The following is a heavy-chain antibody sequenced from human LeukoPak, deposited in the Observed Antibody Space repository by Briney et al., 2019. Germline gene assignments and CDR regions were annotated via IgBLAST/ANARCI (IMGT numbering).Heavy chain of an antibody. Sequence: ASVKVSCTASGYTFTSYGISWVRQAPGQGLEWMGWISAYNGNTNYAQKLQGRVTMTTDTSTSTAYMELRSLRSDVTAVYYCARDPRDGYPQLPYYCDYWGQGTLVTVSS. J-gene: IGHJ4*02. CDR1: GYTFTSYG. CDR3: ARDPRDGYPQLPYYCDY. CDR2: ISAYNGNT. V-gene: IGHV1-18*01. D-gene: IGHD5-24*01.